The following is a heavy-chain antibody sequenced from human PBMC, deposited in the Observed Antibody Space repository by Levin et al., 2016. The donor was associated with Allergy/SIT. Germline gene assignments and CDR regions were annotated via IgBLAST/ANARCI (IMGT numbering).Heavy chain of an antibody. CDR2: KYYSGST. CDR3: ARRYTYSNWFDT. D-gene: IGHD5-18*01. Sequence: WIRQPPGKGLEWIGYKYYSGSTDYNPSLKSRVTISVDTSKNQFSLKLNSVTAADTAVYYCARRYTYSNWFDTWGQGILVTVSS. J-gene: IGHJ5*02. V-gene: IGHV4-59*08.